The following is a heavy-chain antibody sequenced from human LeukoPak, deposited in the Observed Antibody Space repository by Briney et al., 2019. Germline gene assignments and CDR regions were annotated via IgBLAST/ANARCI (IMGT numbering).Heavy chain of an antibody. CDR3: AHSYDYVWGSYRYTEYFDY. V-gene: IGHV2-5*01. CDR2: IYWNDDK. CDR1: GFSLSTSGVG. J-gene: IGHJ4*02. D-gene: IGHD3-16*02. Sequence: SGPTLVNPTQTLTLTCTFSGFSLSTSGVGVGWIRQPPGKALEWLALIYWNDDKRYSPSLKSRLTITKDTSKNQVVLTMTNMDPVDTAIYYCAHSYDYVWGSYRYTEYFDYWGQGTLVTVSS.